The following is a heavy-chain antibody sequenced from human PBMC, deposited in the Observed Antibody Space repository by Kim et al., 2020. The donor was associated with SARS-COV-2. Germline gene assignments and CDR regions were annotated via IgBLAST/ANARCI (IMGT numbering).Heavy chain of an antibody. CDR1: GFTFSNFE. CDR3: ARETENCGGDCYDY. D-gene: IGHD2-21*02. Sequence: GGSLRLFCAASGFTFSNFEFNWVRQAPGKGLEWLSYISSGGDSIYYAESVRGRFTMSRDNSKQSVYLQMSSLRVEDTAIYYCARETENCGGDCYDYWGQG. V-gene: IGHV3-48*03. J-gene: IGHJ4*02. CDR2: ISSGGDSI.